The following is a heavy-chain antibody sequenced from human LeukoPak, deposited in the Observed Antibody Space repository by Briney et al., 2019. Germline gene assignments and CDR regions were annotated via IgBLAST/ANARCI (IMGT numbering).Heavy chain of an antibody. D-gene: IGHD1-7*01. CDR3: TTDRDWSYGTFDY. CDR2: MKTKTDGGTI. Sequence: PGESLRLSCAASGFTFSNAWMNWVRQAPGKGLEWVGRMKTKTDGGTIDYAAPVKGRFTISRDDSKNTLYLQMNSLKTEDTAVYYCTTDRDWSYGTFDYWGQGTLVTVSS. CDR1: GFTFSNAW. V-gene: IGHV3-15*01. J-gene: IGHJ4*02.